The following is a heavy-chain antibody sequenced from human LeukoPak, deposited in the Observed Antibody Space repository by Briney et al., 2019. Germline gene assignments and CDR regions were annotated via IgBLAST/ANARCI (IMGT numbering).Heavy chain of an antibody. CDR1: RFTFNTYG. D-gene: IGHD6-13*01. J-gene: IGHJ6*02. CDR2: ISYDGSNK. Sequence: GGSLRLSCAASRFTFNTYGMHWVRQAPGKGLEWVAVISYDGSNKYYADSVEGRFTISRDNSKHTLYLQMNSLRAEDTAVYYCANLKAAAGTNYYYYGMDVWGQGTTVTVSS. CDR3: ANLKAAAGTNYYYYGMDV. V-gene: IGHV3-30*19.